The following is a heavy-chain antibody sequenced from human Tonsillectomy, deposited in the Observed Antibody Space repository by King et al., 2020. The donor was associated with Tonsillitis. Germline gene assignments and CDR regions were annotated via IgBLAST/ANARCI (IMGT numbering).Heavy chain of an antibody. D-gene: IGHD6-19*01. J-gene: IGHJ4*02. CDR1: GGSISSGSYS. CDR3: ARRDIPVAGTLY. CDR2: IYYSGST. V-gene: IGHV4-30-4*07. Sequence: QLQESGPGLVKPSQTLSLTCAVSGGSISSGSYSWSWIRQPPGKVLEWIGYIYYSGSTYYNPSLKSRLTISVDTSKNHFSLKLSSVTAADTAVYYCARRDIPVAGTLYWGQGTRVTVSS.